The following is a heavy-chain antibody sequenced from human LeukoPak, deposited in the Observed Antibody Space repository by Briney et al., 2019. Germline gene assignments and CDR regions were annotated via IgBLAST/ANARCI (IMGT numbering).Heavy chain of an antibody. CDR3: ARLVAAIGY. V-gene: IGHV3-7*01. D-gene: IGHD2-15*01. Sequence: PGRSLRLSCAASGFTFSSYGMHWVRQAPGKGLEWVANIKQDGSEKYYVDSVKGRFTISRDNAKNSLCLQMNSLRAEDTAVYYCARLVAAIGYWGQGTLVTVSS. J-gene: IGHJ4*02. CDR2: IKQDGSEK. CDR1: GFTFSSYG.